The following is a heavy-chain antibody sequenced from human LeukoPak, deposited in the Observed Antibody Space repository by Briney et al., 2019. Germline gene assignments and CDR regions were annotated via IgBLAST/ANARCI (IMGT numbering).Heavy chain of an antibody. Sequence: GASVKVSCKASGYTFTSYGISWVRQAPGQGLEWMGWISAYNGNTNYAQKLRGRVTMTTDTSTSTAYMELRSLRSDDTAVYYCAREPPGYYYYGMDVWGQGTTVTVSS. CDR2: ISAYNGNT. CDR1: GYTFTSYG. V-gene: IGHV1-18*01. J-gene: IGHJ6*02. CDR3: AREPPGYYYYGMDV.